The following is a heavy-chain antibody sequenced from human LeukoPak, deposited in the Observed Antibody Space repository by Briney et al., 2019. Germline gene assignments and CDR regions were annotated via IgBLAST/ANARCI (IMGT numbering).Heavy chain of an antibody. J-gene: IGHJ6*02. D-gene: IGHD6-13*01. Sequence: PSETLSLTGTGSGGSISSYYWSWIRQPPGKGLEWIGYIYYSGSTNYNPSLKSRVTISVDTSKNQFSLKLSSVTAADTAVYYCAREASSSWYHYYGMDVWGQGTTVTVSS. CDR1: GGSISSYY. V-gene: IGHV4-59*01. CDR3: AREASSSWYHYYGMDV. CDR2: IYYSGST.